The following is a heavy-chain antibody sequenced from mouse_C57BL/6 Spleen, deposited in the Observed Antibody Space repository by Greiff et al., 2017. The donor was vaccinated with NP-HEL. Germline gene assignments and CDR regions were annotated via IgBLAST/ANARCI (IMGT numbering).Heavy chain of an antibody. CDR3: ARQQALGAMDY. D-gene: IGHD3-2*02. CDR1: GFTFSSYT. V-gene: IGHV5-9*01. Sequence: EVKVVESGGGLVKPGGSLKLSCAASGFTFSSYTMSWVRQTPEKRLEWVATISGGGGNTYYPDSVKGRFTISRDNAKNTLYLQMSSLRSEDTALYYCARQQALGAMDYWGQGTSVTVSS. CDR2: ISGGGGNT. J-gene: IGHJ4*01.